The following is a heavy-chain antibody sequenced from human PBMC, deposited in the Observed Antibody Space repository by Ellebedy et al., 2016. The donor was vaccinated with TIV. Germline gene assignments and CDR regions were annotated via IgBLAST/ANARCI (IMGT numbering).Heavy chain of an antibody. CDR1: GYAFTLYY. Sequence: AASVKVSCKASGYAFTLYYMYWLRQAPGQGLEWMGVINPSDGGTTYAQKLQGRVTMTRDTSTDTVYLELSSLRSEDTAVYYCAREVALTSRLRFLEWSFDAFDLWGQGTTVIVSS. CDR2: INPSDGGT. D-gene: IGHD3-3*01. CDR3: AREVALTSRLRFLEWSFDAFDL. J-gene: IGHJ3*01. V-gene: IGHV1-46*04.